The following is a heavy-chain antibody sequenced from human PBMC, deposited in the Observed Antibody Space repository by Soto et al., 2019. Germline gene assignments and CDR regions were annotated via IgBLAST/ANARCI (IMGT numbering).Heavy chain of an antibody. D-gene: IGHD2-2*01. Sequence: GESLKISCKGSGYSFTSYWISWVRQMPGKGLEWMGRIDPSDSYTNYSPSFQGHVTISADKSISTAYLQWSSLKASDTAMYYCARLEVGYCSSTSCYGMDVWGQGTTVTVSS. CDR1: GYSFTSYW. CDR2: IDPSDSYT. CDR3: ARLEVGYCSSTSCYGMDV. V-gene: IGHV5-10-1*01. J-gene: IGHJ6*02.